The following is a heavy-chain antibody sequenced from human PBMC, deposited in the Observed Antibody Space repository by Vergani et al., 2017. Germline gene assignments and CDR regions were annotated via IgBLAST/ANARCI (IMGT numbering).Heavy chain of an antibody. D-gene: IGHD1-26*01. CDR1: GFTFSSYS. V-gene: IGHV3-21*01. J-gene: IGHJ4*02. CDR3: TSPLRGSYYGFDY. Sequence: EVQLVESGGGLVKPGGSLRLSCAASGFTFSSYSMNWVRQAPGKGLEWVSSISSSSSYIYYADSVKGRFTISRDNAKNSLYLQMNSLRAEDTAVYYCTSPLRGSYYGFDYWGQGTLVTVSS. CDR2: ISSSSSYI.